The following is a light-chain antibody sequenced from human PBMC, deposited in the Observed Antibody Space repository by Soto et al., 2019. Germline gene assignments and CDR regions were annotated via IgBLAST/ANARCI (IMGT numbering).Light chain of an antibody. CDR3: EQLNRHPPT. J-gene: IGKJ1*01. Sequence: DIQVTQSPPTLSASVGDRVTITCRASQTISTWMAWYQQKPGKAPKLLVYDASTLQSGVPSRFSGSGSGTDFTLTISSLQPEDFATYYCEQLNRHPPTVGQGTKVDIK. V-gene: IGKV1-5*01. CDR2: DAS. CDR1: QTISTW.